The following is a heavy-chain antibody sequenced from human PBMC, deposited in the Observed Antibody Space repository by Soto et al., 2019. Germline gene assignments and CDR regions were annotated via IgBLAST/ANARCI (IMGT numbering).Heavy chain of an antibody. Sequence: QVQLVESGGGVVQPGRSLRLSCAASGFTFSSYGMHWVRQAPGKGLEWVAVISYDGSNKYYADSVKGRFTISRDNSKNTLYLQMNSLRAEDTAVYYCAKESTNGRGYSGGFSRWFDPWGQGILVTVSS. CDR3: AKESTNGRGYSGGFSRWFDP. CDR2: ISYDGSNK. V-gene: IGHV3-30*18. J-gene: IGHJ5*02. D-gene: IGHD5-12*01. CDR1: GFTFSSYG.